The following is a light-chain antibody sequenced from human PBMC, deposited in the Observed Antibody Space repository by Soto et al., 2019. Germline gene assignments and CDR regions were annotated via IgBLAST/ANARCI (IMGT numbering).Light chain of an antibody. CDR2: DVN. Sequence: QSALTQPASVSGSPGQSITISCTGTSSDVGGYNYVSWYQQHPGKAPKLMIYDVNNRPSGVSNRFSGSKSGNTASLTISGLQAEDEADYCSSSYTGSSTYVVFGGGTKLTVL. J-gene: IGLJ2*01. CDR1: SSDVGGYNY. V-gene: IGLV2-14*01. CDR3: SSYTGSSTYVV.